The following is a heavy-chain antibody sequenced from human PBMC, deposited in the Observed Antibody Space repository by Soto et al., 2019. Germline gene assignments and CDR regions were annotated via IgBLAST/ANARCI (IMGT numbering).Heavy chain of an antibody. CDR3: ARSIPLDCGDDCTKAAMVDV. D-gene: IGHD2-21*02. Sequence: QVQLQESGPGLVKPSETLSLTCTVSGGSISSYYWSWIRQPPGKGLEWIGYIYYSGSTNYNPSLKSRVTISVDTSKNQFSLKLSSVTAADTAVYYCARSIPLDCGDDCTKAAMVDVW. V-gene: IGHV4-59*01. CDR2: IYYSGST. J-gene: IGHJ6*01. CDR1: GGSISSYY.